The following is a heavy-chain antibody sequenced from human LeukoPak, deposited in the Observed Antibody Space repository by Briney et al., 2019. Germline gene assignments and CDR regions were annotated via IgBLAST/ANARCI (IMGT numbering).Heavy chain of an antibody. CDR3: ARGVLLGRGIDY. CDR1: GCSISSGGYY. CDR2: IYYSGST. J-gene: IGHJ4*02. Sequence: SKTLSLTCTVSGCSISSGGYYWSWIRQRPGKGLEWIGYIYYSGSTYYNPSLKSRVTITVDTSKNQFSLKLSSVTAADTAVYYCARGVLLGRGIDYWGQGTLVTVSS. V-gene: IGHV4-31*03. D-gene: IGHD2-15*01.